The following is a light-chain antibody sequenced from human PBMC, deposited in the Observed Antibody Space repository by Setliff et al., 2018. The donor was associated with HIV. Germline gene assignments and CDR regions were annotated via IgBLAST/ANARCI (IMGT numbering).Light chain of an antibody. J-gene: IGLJ3*02. V-gene: IGLV1-44*01. CDR1: NSNIGTNT. CDR3: AAWDDSLTGPV. Sequence: QSALTQPPSASGTPGQRVTISCSGNNSNIGTNTVNWYHHLPGTAPKLLISRNNQRPSGVPDRFSGSKSGTSASLAISGLQSEDEADYFCAAWDDSLTGPVFGGGTQLTVL. CDR2: RNN.